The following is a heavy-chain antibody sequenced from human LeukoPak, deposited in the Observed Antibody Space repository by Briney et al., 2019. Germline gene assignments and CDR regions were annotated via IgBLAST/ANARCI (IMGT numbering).Heavy chain of an antibody. CDR2: ITVYNGNT. CDR1: GYTFTSYP. Sequence: ASVKASCEASGYTFTSYPISWVRQAPGQGLEWMGWITVYNGNTNYAQNLQGRVTMTTDTSTSTAYMELRSLRSDDTAVYYCARGYDYGDYVGDFDYWGQGTLVTVSS. D-gene: IGHD4-17*01. CDR3: ARGYDYGDYVGDFDY. V-gene: IGHV1-18*01. J-gene: IGHJ4*02.